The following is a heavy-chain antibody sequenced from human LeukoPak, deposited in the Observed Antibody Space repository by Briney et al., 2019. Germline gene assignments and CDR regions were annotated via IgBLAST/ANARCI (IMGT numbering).Heavy chain of an antibody. J-gene: IGHJ4*02. CDR1: GGSISSGSYN. D-gene: IGHD4-17*01. V-gene: IGHV4-61*02. CDR2: IYTSGST. CDR3: ARGYGDYGFDY. Sequence: PSQTLSLTCTDSGGSISSGSYNWGRIRQPAGKGLEWFGRIYTSGSTNYNPSLKRRTTITVDTTKTQFSLTHSPATAGHTADYYCARGYGDYGFDYWGQGTLVTVSS.